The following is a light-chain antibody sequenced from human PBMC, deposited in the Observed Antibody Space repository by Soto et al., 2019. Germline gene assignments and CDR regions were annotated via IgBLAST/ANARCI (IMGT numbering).Light chain of an antibody. V-gene: IGLV2-11*01. CDR3: CSYAGSYTEV. CDR2: DVS. J-gene: IGLJ1*01. Sequence: QSALTQPRSVSGSPGQSVTISCTGTSSDVGGYNYVSWYQQHPGKAPKLLIYDVSKRPSGVPDRFSGSKSGNTASLNISGLQAEDEADYYCCSYAGSYTEVFGTGTKLTVL. CDR1: SSDVGGYNY.